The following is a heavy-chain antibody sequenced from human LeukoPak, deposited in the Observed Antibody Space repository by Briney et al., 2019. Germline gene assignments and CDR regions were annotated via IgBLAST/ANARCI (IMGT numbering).Heavy chain of an antibody. CDR2: ISAYNGNT. Sequence: ASVKVSCKASGYTFTSYGIRWVRLAPGQGLEWMGWISAYNGNTNYAQKLQGRVTMTTDTSTSTAYMQLRSLRYDDTAVSYCAESYYRGYWELRGQGTLVTVSS. D-gene: IGHD4-17*01. V-gene: IGHV1-18*01. CDR1: GYTFTSYG. CDR3: AESYYRGYWEL. J-gene: IGHJ4*02.